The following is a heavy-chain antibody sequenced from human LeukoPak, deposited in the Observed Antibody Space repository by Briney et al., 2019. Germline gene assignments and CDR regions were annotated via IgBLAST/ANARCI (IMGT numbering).Heavy chain of an antibody. J-gene: IGHJ4*02. CDR3: ARDIYCTNGVCYRLGY. CDR2: INPNSGGT. CDR1: GYTFTGYY. Sequence: ASVKVSCKASGYTFTGYYMHWVRQAPGQGLEWMGRINPNSGGTNYAQKFQGRVTTTRDTSISTAYMELSRLRSDDTAVYYCARDIYCTNGVCYRLGYWGQGTLVTVSS. D-gene: IGHD2-8*01. V-gene: IGHV1-2*06.